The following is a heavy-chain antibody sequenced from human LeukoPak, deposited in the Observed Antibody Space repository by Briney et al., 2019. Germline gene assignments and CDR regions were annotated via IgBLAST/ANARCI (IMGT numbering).Heavy chain of an antibody. CDR2: ISGSGGGT. CDR3: AKGYGFTNWFDP. CDR1: GFTLSSYA. Sequence: GGSLRLSCAASGFTLSSYAMSWVRQTPGKGLEWVSSISGSGGGTFYADSVKGRFTISRDNPNNTLYLQMSSLRAEDTAVYYCAKGYGFTNWFDPWGQGTRVTVSS. D-gene: IGHD3-10*01. V-gene: IGHV3-23*01. J-gene: IGHJ5*02.